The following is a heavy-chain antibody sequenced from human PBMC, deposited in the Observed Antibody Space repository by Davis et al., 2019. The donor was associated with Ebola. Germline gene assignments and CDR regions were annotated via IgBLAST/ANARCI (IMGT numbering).Heavy chain of an antibody. J-gene: IGHJ4*02. V-gene: IGHV4-34*01. Sequence: MPSETLSLTCAVYGGSFSGYYWSWIRQPPGKGLEWIGEINHSGSTNYNPSLKSRVTISVDTSKNQFSLKLTSVTPEDTAVYYCARELTILRGVINPLDYWGQGTLVTVSS. CDR2: INHSGST. D-gene: IGHD3-10*01. CDR3: ARELTILRGVINPLDY. CDR1: GGSFSGYY.